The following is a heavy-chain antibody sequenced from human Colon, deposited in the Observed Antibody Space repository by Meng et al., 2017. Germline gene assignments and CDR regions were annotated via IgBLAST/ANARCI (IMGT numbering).Heavy chain of an antibody. Sequence: QVQLQKSCPGLGMHSETPSLLWTVSGASVSSAGPQWVWVRQPPGKGLEWLGYARIDYANTNYNPSLKSRVNVSLDTSKNQFSLNVRSVTAADTAVYYCARDYWGSFDYWGQGTLVTVSS. CDR1: GASVSSAGPQ. CDR2: ARIDYANT. CDR3: ARDYWGSFDY. D-gene: IGHD3-16*01. J-gene: IGHJ4*02. V-gene: IGHV4-61*08.